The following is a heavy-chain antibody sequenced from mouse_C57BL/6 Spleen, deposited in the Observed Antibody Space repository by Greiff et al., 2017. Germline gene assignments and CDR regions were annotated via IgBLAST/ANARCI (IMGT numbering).Heavy chain of an antibody. CDR3: ARGGGNYPAWFAY. D-gene: IGHD2-1*01. Sequence: QVQLKESGPELVKPGASVKISCKASGYAFSSSWMNWVKQRPGKGLEWIGRLYPGDGDTNYNGKFKGKATLTADKSSSTAYMQLSSLTSEDSAVYFCARGGGNYPAWFAYWGQGTLVTVSA. CDR1: GYAFSSSW. CDR2: LYPGDGDT. J-gene: IGHJ3*01. V-gene: IGHV1-82*01.